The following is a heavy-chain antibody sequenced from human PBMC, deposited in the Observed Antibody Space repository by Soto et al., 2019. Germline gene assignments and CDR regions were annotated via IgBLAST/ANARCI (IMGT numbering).Heavy chain of an antibody. V-gene: IGHV3-23*01. J-gene: IGHJ4*02. CDR1: GFTFSNFA. CDR2: ISRTGGAA. D-gene: IGHD3-16*02. Sequence: EVQLLESGGGLVQPGGSLRLSCAASGFTFSNFAMFWVRQAPGKGLEWVSSISRTGGAAHYADSVNGRFTISRDNSKNTLFLQMDSVRADDTAVYYFAKAYDYIRGSYPRELDYWGQGTLVTVSS. CDR3: AKAYDYIRGSYPRELDY.